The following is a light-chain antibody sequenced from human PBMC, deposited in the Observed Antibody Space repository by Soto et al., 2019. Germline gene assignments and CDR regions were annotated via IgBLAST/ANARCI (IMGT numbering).Light chain of an antibody. CDR3: RQYGTSLGFP. J-gene: IGKJ4*01. V-gene: IGKV3-20*01. Sequence: EIVLTQSPGTVSLSPGERATVSCRAIHSLSSNFFAWYQEKLGQPPRLLIYGASTRATGIPDRFSGSGSGTDFTLTISRLEPEDFAVYFCRQYGTSLGFPVGGGTKVDI. CDR1: HSLSSNF. CDR2: GAS.